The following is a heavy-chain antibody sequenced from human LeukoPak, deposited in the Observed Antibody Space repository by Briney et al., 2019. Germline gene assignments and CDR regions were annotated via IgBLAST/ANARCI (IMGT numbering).Heavy chain of an antibody. CDR2: IYYSGST. D-gene: IGHD3-16*01. Sequence: SETLSLTCSVSGGYISSSSYYWVWIRQPPGKGLEWIGTIYYSGSTYYNPSLKSRVTISVDTSKNQFSLKLSSVTAADTAVYYCARDPGSPWGEPYYYYMDVWGKGTTVTVSS. J-gene: IGHJ6*03. CDR3: ARDPGSPWGEPYYYYMDV. CDR1: GGYISSSSYY. V-gene: IGHV4-39*07.